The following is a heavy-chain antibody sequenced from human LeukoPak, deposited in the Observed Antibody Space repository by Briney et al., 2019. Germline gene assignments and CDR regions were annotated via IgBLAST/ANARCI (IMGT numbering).Heavy chain of an antibody. CDR1: GFTFSRYG. D-gene: IGHD3-10*01. V-gene: IGHV3-33*01. Sequence: GGSLRLSCAASGFTFSRYGMHWVRQAPGKGLEWVAVIWYDGSEKYYAVSVKGRLTISRDNSKNTVYLQMNSLRAEDTAVYYCVRGSGLVVRGDFFDYWGQGTLVTVSS. CDR3: VRGSGLVVRGDFFDY. J-gene: IGHJ4*02. CDR2: IWYDGSEK.